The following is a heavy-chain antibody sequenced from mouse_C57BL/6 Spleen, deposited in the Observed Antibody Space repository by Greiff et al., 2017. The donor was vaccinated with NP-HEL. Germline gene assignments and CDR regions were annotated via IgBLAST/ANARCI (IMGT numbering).Heavy chain of an antibody. CDR2: IDPNSGGT. J-gene: IGHJ4*01. D-gene: IGHD1-1*01. CDR1: GYTFTSYW. V-gene: IGHV1-72*01. Sequence: QVQLQQPGAELVKPGASVKLSCKASGYTFTSYWMHWVKQRPGRGLEWIGRIDPNSGGTKYNEKFKSKATLTVDKPSSTAYMQLSSLTSEDSAVYYCARGYGITTVVAGTMDYWGQGTSVTVSS. CDR3: ARGYGITTVVAGTMDY.